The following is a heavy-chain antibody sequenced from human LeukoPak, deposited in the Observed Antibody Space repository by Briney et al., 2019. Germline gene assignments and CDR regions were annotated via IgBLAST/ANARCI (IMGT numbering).Heavy chain of an antibody. CDR3: AGRGPGVAADKDF. V-gene: IGHV3-30*02. Sequence: GGSLRLSCAASGFTFSGYGMHWVRQAPGKVLEWVSFIRYDESNKFYADSVKGRFTISRDNSKNTLYLQMNSLTIDDTAVYYCAGRGPGVAADKDFWGQGTLVTVSS. CDR1: GFTFSGYG. CDR2: IRYDESNK. D-gene: IGHD6-13*01. J-gene: IGHJ4*02.